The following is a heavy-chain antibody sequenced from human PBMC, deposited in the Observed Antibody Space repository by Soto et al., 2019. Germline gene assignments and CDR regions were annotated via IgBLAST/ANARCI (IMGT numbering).Heavy chain of an antibody. Sequence: QVQLVQSGAEVKKPGSSVKVSCKASGGTFSIYTISWVRQAPGQGLEWMGRIIPILGIANYAQKFQGRVTITADKSTSTAYMELSSLRSEDTAVYYCARGPDSGVSIYGRDVWGQGTTVTVSS. V-gene: IGHV1-69*02. CDR1: GGTFSIYT. D-gene: IGHD1-26*01. J-gene: IGHJ6*02. CDR3: ARGPDSGVSIYGRDV. CDR2: IIPILGIA.